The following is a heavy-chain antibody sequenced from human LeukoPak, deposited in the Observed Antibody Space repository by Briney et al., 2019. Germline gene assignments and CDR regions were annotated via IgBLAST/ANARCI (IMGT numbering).Heavy chain of an antibody. Sequence: GGSLRLSCAASGFTFSSYSMNWVRQAPGKGLEWVSYISRSSSTIYYADSVKGRFTISRDNSKNTLYLQMNSLRAEDTAVYYCAKSHPPTVTTKDLDYWGQGTLVTVSS. J-gene: IGHJ4*02. CDR1: GFTFSSYS. CDR2: ISRSSSTI. D-gene: IGHD4-17*01. CDR3: AKSHPPTVTTKDLDY. V-gene: IGHV3-48*01.